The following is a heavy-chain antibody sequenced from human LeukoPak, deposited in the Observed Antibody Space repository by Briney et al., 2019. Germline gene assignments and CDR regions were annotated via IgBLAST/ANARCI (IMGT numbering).Heavy chain of an antibody. Sequence: GESLKISCKGSGYSFTSYWIGWVRQMPGKGLEWVAVISYDGSNKYYADSVKGRFTISRDNAKNSLYLQMNSLRAEDTAVYYCARFRGGTGGYFDYWGQGTLVTVSS. V-gene: IGHV3-30*12. CDR1: GYSFTSYW. CDR3: ARFRGGTGGYFDY. CDR2: ISYDGSNK. J-gene: IGHJ4*02. D-gene: IGHD3-10*01.